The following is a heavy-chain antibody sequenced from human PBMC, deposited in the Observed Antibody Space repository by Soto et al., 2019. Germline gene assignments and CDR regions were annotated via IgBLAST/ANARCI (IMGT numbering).Heavy chain of an antibody. V-gene: IGHV3-30*18. J-gene: IGHJ4*02. CDR3: AKDSAVTGAWYFDY. D-gene: IGHD4-17*01. Sequence: GGSLRLSCAASGFTFSSYGMHWVRQAPGKGLEWVAVISYDGSNKYYADSVKGRFTISRDNSKNTLYLQMNSLRAEDTAVYYCAKDSAVTGAWYFDYWGQGTLVTVSS. CDR2: ISYDGSNK. CDR1: GFTFSSYG.